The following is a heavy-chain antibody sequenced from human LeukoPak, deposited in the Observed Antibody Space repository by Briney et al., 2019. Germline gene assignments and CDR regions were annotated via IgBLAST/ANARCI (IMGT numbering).Heavy chain of an antibody. CDR2: INHSGST. CDR3: ARVPYSSSWPGFDP. V-gene: IGHV4-34*01. Sequence: PSETLSLTCAVYGGSFSGYYWSWIRQPPGKGLEWIGEINHSGSTNYNPSLKSRVTISVDKSKNQFSLKLSSVTAADTAVYYCARVPYSSSWPGFDPWGQGTLVTVSS. D-gene: IGHD6-13*01. J-gene: IGHJ5*02. CDR1: GGSFSGYY.